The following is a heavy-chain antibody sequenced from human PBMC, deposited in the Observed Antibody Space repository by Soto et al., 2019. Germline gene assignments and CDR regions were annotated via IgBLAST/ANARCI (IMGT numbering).Heavy chain of an antibody. V-gene: IGHV3-23*01. J-gene: IGHJ4*02. CDR3: AKFGGGPKYYFDY. Sequence: PGGSLRLSCAASGFTFSSYAMSWVRQAPGNGLEWVSAISGSGGSTYYADSVKGRFTISRYNSKNTLYLQMDSLRAEDTAVYYCAKFGGGPKYYFDYGGRETLVTVSS. CDR1: GFTFSSYA. CDR2: ISGSGGST. D-gene: IGHD3-10*01.